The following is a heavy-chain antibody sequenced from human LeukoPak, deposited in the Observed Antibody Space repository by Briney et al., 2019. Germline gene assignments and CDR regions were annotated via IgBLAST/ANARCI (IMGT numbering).Heavy chain of an antibody. Sequence: GESLKISCKGSGYSFTSYWIGWVRQMPGKGLEWMGIIYPGDSDTRYSPSFQGQVTISADKSISTAYLQWSSLKASDTAMYYCARQARITIFGVVNNYYYMDVWGKGTTVTVSS. CDR1: GYSFTSYW. CDR2: IYPGDSDT. D-gene: IGHD3-3*01. V-gene: IGHV5-51*01. J-gene: IGHJ6*03. CDR3: ARQARITIFGVVNNYYYMDV.